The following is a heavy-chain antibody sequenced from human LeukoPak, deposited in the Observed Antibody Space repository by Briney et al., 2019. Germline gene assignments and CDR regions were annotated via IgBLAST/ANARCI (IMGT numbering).Heavy chain of an antibody. D-gene: IGHD3-10*01. Sequence: SETLSLTCTVSGGSISNYYWSWIRQPAGKGLEWIGRIYTSGSTNYSPSLKSRVTMSVDTSKKQLSLRLSSVTAADTAVYYCAKFNGYGLIDIWGQGTMVTVSS. CDR1: GGSISNYY. CDR3: AKFNGYGLIDI. CDR2: IYTSGST. V-gene: IGHV4-4*07. J-gene: IGHJ3*02.